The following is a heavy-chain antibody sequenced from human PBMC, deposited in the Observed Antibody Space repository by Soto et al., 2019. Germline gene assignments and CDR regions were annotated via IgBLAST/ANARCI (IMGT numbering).Heavy chain of an antibody. CDR3: ARGGTKYCSSTSCPHYYYYYMDF. CDR1: GYTFTGYY. D-gene: IGHD2-2*01. Sequence: QVQLVQSGAEVKKPGASVKVSCKASGYTFTGYYMHWVRQAPGQGLEWMGWINPNSGGTNYAQKFQGWVTMTRDTSISTAYMELSRLRSDDTAVYYCARGGTKYCSSTSCPHYYYYYMDFWGKGTTVTVSS. CDR2: INPNSGGT. J-gene: IGHJ6*03. V-gene: IGHV1-2*04.